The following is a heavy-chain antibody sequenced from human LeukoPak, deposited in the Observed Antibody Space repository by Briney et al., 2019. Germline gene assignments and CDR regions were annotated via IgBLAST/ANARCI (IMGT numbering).Heavy chain of an antibody. CDR1: GDTFSSYA. CDR2: IIPIFGTA. Sequence: SVKVSCKASGDTFSSYAISWVRQAPGQGLEWMGGIIPIFGTANYAQKFQGRVTITADKSTSTAYMELSSLRSEDTAVYYCARDRSPGIAAGNDGFGIDCQG. V-gene: IGHV1-69*06. D-gene: IGHD6-13*01. J-gene: IGHJ3*02. CDR3: ARDRSPGIAAGNDGFGI.